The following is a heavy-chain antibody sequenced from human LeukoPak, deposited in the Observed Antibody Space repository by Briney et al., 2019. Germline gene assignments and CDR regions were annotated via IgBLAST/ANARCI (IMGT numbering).Heavy chain of an antibody. CDR2: IYYSGST. Sequence: SSETLSLTCTVSGGSISSYYWSWIRQPPGKGLEWIGYIYYSGSTNYNPSLKSRVTISVDTSKNQFSLKLSSVTAADTAVYYCAGGVDYYGSGSYGRNWFDPWGQGTLVTVSS. V-gene: IGHV4-59*01. D-gene: IGHD3-10*01. CDR3: AGGVDYYGSGSYGRNWFDP. CDR1: GGSISSYY. J-gene: IGHJ5*02.